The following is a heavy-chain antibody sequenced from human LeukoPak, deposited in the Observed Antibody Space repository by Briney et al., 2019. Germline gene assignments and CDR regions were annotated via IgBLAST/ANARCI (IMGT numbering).Heavy chain of an antibody. D-gene: IGHD6-19*01. J-gene: IGHJ4*02. CDR2: IYYSGST. CDR1: GGSISSGGYY. Sequence: SETLSLTCAVSGGSISSGGYYWSWIRQHPGKGLEWIGYIYYSGSTYYNPSLKSRVTISVDTSKNQFSLKLSSVTAADTAVYYCARGIAVAAYYFDYWGQGTLVTVSS. CDR3: ARGIAVAAYYFDY. V-gene: IGHV4-31*11.